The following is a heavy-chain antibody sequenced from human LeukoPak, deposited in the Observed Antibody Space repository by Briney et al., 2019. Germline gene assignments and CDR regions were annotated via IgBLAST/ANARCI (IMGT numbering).Heavy chain of an antibody. CDR3: ARDDWIPGYCSSSIGWSDAFDI. CDR2: IYYSGST. D-gene: IGHD2-2*03. CDR1: GGSMRNYY. J-gene: IGHJ3*02. V-gene: IGHV4-59*01. Sequence: SETLSLTCTVSGGSMRNYYWSWIRQPPGKGLEWIGYIYYSGSTNYNPSLKSRVTISVDTSRNQFSLRLSSVTAADTAVYYCARDDWIPGYCSSSIGWSDAFDIWGQGTMVTVSS.